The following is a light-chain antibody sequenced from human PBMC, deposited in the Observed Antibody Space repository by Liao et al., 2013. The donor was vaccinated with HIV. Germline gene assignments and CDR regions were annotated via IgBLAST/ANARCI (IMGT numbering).Light chain of an antibody. J-gene: IGLJ2*01. CDR2: HDS. CDR1: NIGDKS. CDR3: QVWDGDFAV. V-gene: IGLV3-21*04. Sequence: SYELTQPPSVSVAPGKTASITCGGNNIGDKSVHWYQQKPGQVPVLVIAHDSDRPSGIPERFSGSNSGNTATLTITRVEAGDEADYYCQVWDGDFAVFGGGTKLTVL.